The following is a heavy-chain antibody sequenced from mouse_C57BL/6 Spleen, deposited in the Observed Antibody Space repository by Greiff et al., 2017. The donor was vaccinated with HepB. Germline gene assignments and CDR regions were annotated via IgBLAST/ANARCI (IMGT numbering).Heavy chain of an antibody. CDR3: ARHESNYLYAMDY. D-gene: IGHD2-5*01. V-gene: IGHV2-6-1*01. J-gene: IGHJ4*01. CDR2: IWSDGST. CDR1: GFSLTSYG. Sequence: VHLVESGPGLVAPSQSLSITCTVSGFSLTSYGVHWVRQPPGKGLEWLVVIWSDGSTTYNSALKSRLSISKDNSKSQVFLKMNSLQTDDTAMYYCARHESNYLYAMDYWGQGTSVTVSS.